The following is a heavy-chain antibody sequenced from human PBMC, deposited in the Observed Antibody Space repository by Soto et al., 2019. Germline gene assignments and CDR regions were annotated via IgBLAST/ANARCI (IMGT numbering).Heavy chain of an antibody. CDR3: ATRTVPKPHINAARYNWFDT. D-gene: IGHD4-17*01. J-gene: IGHJ5*02. Sequence: ASVKVSCKASGGTFSSYAISWVRQAPGQGLEWMGGIIPIFGTANYAQKFQGRVTITADESTSTAYMELSSLRSEDTAVYYCATRTVPKPHINAARYNWFDTWGQGTLVTVSS. CDR2: IIPIFGTA. V-gene: IGHV1-69*13. CDR1: GGTFSSYA.